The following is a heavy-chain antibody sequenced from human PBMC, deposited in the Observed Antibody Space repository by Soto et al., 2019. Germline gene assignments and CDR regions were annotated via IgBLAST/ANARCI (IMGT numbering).Heavy chain of an antibody. J-gene: IGHJ4*02. CDR1: GGSFRGYY. Sequence: QVQLQQWGAGLLKPSETLSLTCAVYGGSFRGYYWSWIRQPPGKGLEWIGEINHSGSTNYNPSLKSRVTISVDTSKNQFSLKLSSVTAADTAVYYCASDSGIAAAGMIGWGQGTLVTVSS. CDR2: INHSGST. D-gene: IGHD6-13*01. V-gene: IGHV4-34*01. CDR3: ASDSGIAAAGMIG.